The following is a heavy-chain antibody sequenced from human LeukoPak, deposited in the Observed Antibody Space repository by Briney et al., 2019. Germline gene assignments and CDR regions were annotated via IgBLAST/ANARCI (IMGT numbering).Heavy chain of an antibody. D-gene: IGHD3-3*01. CDR2: IYYSGST. J-gene: IGHJ4*02. Sequence: SETLSLTCTVSGGSISSSRYYWGWIRQPPGKGLEWIGSIYYSGSTYYNPSLKSRVTISVDTSKNQFSLNLSSVTAADTAVYYCARLRYYDFWSGYIYWGQGTLVTVSS. CDR1: GGSISSSRYY. V-gene: IGHV4-39*01. CDR3: ARLRYYDFWSGYIY.